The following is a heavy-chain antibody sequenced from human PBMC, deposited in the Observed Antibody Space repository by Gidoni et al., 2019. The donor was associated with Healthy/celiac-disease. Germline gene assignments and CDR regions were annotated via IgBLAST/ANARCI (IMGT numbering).Heavy chain of an antibody. CDR2: MNPNSGNT. V-gene: IGHV1-8*02. Sequence: QVQLVQSGAEVQKPGASVKVSCKASGYTFPSYDINRVRQATGQGLEWMGWMNPNSGNTGYAQKFQGRVTMTRNTSISTAYMELSSLRSEDTAVYYCARGELLWFRELSGRRKLYGMDVWGQGTTVTVSS. J-gene: IGHJ6*02. D-gene: IGHD3-10*01. CDR1: GYTFPSYD. CDR3: ARGELLWFRELSGRRKLYGMDV.